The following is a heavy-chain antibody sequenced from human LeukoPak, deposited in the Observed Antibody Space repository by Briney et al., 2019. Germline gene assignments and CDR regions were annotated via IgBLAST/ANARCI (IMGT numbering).Heavy chain of an antibody. CDR1: GGSISSGSYY. V-gene: IGHV4-61*02. J-gene: IGHJ4*02. Sequence: SQTLSLTCTVSGGSISSGSYYWSWIRQPAGKGLEWIGRMYTSGSTNYNPSLKSRVTISVDTSKNQFSLKLSSVTAADTAVYYCARGTVGRTYCGGDCYSPIDYWGQGTLVTVSS. CDR2: MYTSGST. D-gene: IGHD2-21*01. CDR3: ARGTVGRTYCGGDCYSPIDY.